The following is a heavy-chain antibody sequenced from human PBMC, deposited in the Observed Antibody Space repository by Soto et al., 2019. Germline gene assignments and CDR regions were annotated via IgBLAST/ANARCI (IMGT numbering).Heavy chain of an antibody. CDR1: GYTFSMSG. Sequence: QVQLVQSGAEVKKPGASVKVSCKSSGYTFSMSGISWVRQAPGQGLEWMGWISGYNGKTNYEQKFQDRVTXTXEXSPXMAYMELRSLRSDDTAVYYCAREGPRPYYYYGMDVWGQGSTVTVSS. CDR2: ISGYNGKT. V-gene: IGHV1-18*01. J-gene: IGHJ6*02. CDR3: AREGPRPYYYYGMDV.